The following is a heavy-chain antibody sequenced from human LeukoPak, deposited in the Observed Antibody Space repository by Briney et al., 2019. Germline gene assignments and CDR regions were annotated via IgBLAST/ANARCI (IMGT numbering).Heavy chain of an antibody. CDR3: ARVMMGATVTTFHYYCMDV. J-gene: IGHJ6*03. CDR1: GFTVSRYS. Sequence: GGSLRLSCAACGFTVSRYSIDFVRQAPGKGLERVASITSSSSHMYYADSVKGRFTISRDNAKNALYLQMNSLRAEDTAIYYCARVMMGATVTTFHYYCMDVWGVGTTVTVSS. D-gene: IGHD4-11*01. CDR2: ITSSSSHM. V-gene: IGHV3-21*01.